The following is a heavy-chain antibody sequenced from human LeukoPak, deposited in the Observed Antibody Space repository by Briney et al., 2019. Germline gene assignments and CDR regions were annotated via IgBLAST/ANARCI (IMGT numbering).Heavy chain of an antibody. CDR3: ARVRWFGTLDY. Sequence: GGSLRLSCAASGFTFSSYGMHWVRQAPGKGLEWVAVISYDGSNKYYADSVKGRFTISRDNSKNTLYLQMNSLRAEDTAVYYCARVRWFGTLDYWGQGTLVTVSS. J-gene: IGHJ4*02. V-gene: IGHV3-30*03. CDR1: GFTFSSYG. D-gene: IGHD3-10*01. CDR2: ISYDGSNK.